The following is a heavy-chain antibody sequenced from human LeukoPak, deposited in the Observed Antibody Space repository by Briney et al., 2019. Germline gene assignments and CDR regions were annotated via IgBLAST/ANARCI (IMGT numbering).Heavy chain of an antibody. V-gene: IGHV4-59*01. CDR3: ARDRFGGWPLDS. CDR1: GGSISSYY. D-gene: IGHD6-19*01. CDR2: IYYSGST. J-gene: IGHJ4*02. Sequence: PSETLSLTCTVSGGSISSYYWSWIRQPPGKGLEWIGYIYYSGSTNYNPSLKSRVTISVDTSKNQFSLKLSSVTAADTAVYYCARDRFGGWPLDSWGQGTLVTVSS.